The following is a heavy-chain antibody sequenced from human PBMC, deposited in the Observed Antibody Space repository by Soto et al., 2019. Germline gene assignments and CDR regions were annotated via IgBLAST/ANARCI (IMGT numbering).Heavy chain of an antibody. CDR2: IWYDGSSQ. CDR1: GFTFRNSG. Sequence: GSLRLSCEASGFTFRNSGMEWIRQAPGKGLEWVARIWYDGSSQYYADSVKGRFTISRDNSKNTLYMEMNSVRVEDTAVYYCARDMGSNYDGMDVWGQGTTVTVSS. D-gene: IGHD4-4*01. V-gene: IGHV3-30*02. J-gene: IGHJ6*02. CDR3: ARDMGSNYDGMDV.